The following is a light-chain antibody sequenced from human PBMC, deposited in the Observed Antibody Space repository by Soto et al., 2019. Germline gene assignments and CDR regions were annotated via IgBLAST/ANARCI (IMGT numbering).Light chain of an antibody. V-gene: IGKV3-20*01. J-gene: IGKJ1*01. CDR1: QSVSSSY. Sequence: ETVLTQSPGTLSLSPGERATLSCRASQSVSSSYLAWYQQKPGQAPSLLIDGTSSRATGIPDRFSGSGSGTDFTITIIRLEHEDSAIYYSPQYVSWTFGQGTKVEIK. CDR2: GTS. CDR3: PQYVSWT.